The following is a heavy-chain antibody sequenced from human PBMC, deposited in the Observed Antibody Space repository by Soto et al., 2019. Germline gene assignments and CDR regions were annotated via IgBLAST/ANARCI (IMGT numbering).Heavy chain of an antibody. Sequence: EVPLLDSGGGLVQPGGALRLSCSASGFIFSSSAMNWVRQAPGKGLEWVSAISGSGGSIYYADSVKGRFTISRDNSKPTLYLQMDSLRAEDTAVYYCAKGGGDSLRYGMDVWGQGTTVTVSS. J-gene: IGHJ6*02. CDR2: ISGSGGSI. D-gene: IGHD2-21*02. CDR3: AKGGGDSLRYGMDV. CDR1: GFIFSSSA. V-gene: IGHV3-23*01.